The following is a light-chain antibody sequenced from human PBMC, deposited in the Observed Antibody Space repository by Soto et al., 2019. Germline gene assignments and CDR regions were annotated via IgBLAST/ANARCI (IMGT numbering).Light chain of an antibody. CDR1: SSSIGAGYD. Sequence: QSVLTQPPSVSGAPGQRVTIPCTGSSSSIGAGYDVHWYQQLPGTAAKLLIYGNNNRPSGVPDRFSGSRSGTSASLAITGLQAEDEADYFCLSYDNSLSSPVLFGGGTKVTVL. V-gene: IGLV1-40*01. J-gene: IGLJ2*01. CDR3: LSYDNSLSSPVL. CDR2: GNN.